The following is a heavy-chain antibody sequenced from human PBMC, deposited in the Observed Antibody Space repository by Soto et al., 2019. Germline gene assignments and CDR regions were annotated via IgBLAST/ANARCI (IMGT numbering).Heavy chain of an antibody. Sequence: ACSVFSLSYDYISWVRQAPGSGLELPGRSRDKAQAYSTAYAASVKGRFTTSRDESKNSVYLQMNSLKPETTAVYDCVRATYFSASSGYTRCCYSWGQGSMFTLTS. V-gene: IGHV3-72*01. CDR3: VRATYFSASSGYTRCCYS. D-gene: IGHD3-22*01. CDR1: VFSLSYDY. J-gene: IGHJ5*01. CDR2: SRDKAQAYST.